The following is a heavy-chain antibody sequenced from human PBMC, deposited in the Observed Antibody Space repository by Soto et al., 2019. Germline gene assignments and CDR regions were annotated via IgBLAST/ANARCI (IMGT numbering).Heavy chain of an antibody. J-gene: IGHJ4*02. D-gene: IGHD2-8*01. Sequence: XXTLSLTCAVYSGSFIGYYWTWIRQPPGTGLEWIGXINHRXSPNYNKSLKXXVTLSVDXXTNQFSLKMPSVTAADTAVYYCARDKINGVFDYWGQGTLVTVSS. CDR2: INHRXSP. CDR3: ARDKINGVFDY. CDR1: SGSFIGYY. V-gene: IGHV4-34*01.